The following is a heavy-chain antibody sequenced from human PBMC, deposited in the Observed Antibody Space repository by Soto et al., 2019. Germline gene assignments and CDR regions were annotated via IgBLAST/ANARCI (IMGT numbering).Heavy chain of an antibody. J-gene: IGHJ4*01. Sequence: EVQLLESGGGLVQPGGSLRLSCAASGFTFSSYAMSWVRQAPGKGLEWVSAISGRGGSTYYADSVKRRFTISRHHSKNTPYLQMNSLRAGPTAVSYCAKDRGVEWLNGGQGTPVTLSS. D-gene: IGHD3-10*01. CDR3: AKDRGVEWLN. CDR2: ISGRGGST. CDR1: GFTFSSYA. V-gene: IGHV3-23*01.